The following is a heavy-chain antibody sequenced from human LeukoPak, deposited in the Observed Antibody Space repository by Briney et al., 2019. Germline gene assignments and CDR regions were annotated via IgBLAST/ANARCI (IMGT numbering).Heavy chain of an antibody. Sequence: PGGSLRLSCAASGFTFSSYAMSWVRQAPGKGLEWVSAISGSGGSTYYADSVKGRFTISRDNSKNTLYLQMNSLRAEDTAVYYCAKRHHYYDSSGYGSRAAFDIWGQGTMVTVSS. CDR1: GFTFSSYA. V-gene: IGHV3-23*01. CDR2: ISGSGGST. CDR3: AKRHHYYDSSGYGSRAAFDI. D-gene: IGHD3-22*01. J-gene: IGHJ3*02.